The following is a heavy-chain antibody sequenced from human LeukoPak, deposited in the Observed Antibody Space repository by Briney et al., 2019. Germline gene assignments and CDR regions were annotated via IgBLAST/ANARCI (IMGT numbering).Heavy chain of an antibody. CDR2: IYHSGST. CDR1: GYSISSGYY. Sequence: SETLSLTCTVSGYSISSGYYWGWIRQPPGKGLEWIGSIYHSGSTYYNPSLKSRVTISVDTSKNQFSLKLSSVTAADTAVYYCARALVDTAIHNWFDPWGQGTLVTVSS. V-gene: IGHV4-38-2*02. J-gene: IGHJ5*02. D-gene: IGHD5-18*01. CDR3: ARALVDTAIHNWFDP.